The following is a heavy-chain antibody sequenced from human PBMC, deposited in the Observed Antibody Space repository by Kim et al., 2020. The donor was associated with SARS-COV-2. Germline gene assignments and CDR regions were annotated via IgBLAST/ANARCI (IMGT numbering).Heavy chain of an antibody. CDR2: ISSVGSTL. CDR1: GFTFSSYS. D-gene: IGHD1-26*01. V-gene: IGHV3-48*02. Sequence: GVSLRLSCAASGFTFSSYSMNWVRQAPGKGLEWVSYISSVGSTLNYADSVKGRFTISRDNAKNSLYLQMHSLRDEDTAIYYCARGGVVGAYFFDYWGQGTLVTVSS. J-gene: IGHJ4*02. CDR3: ARGGVVGAYFFDY.